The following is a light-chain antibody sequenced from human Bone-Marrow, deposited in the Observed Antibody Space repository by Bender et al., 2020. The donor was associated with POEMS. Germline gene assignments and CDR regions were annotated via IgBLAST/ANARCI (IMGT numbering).Light chain of an antibody. CDR1: SSDIGAYNY. CDR2: DVS. CDR3: SSYTGSSTI. J-gene: IGLJ2*01. Sequence: QSALTQPASVSGSPGQPITISCTGTSSDIGAYNYVSWYQQHPGKAPQLIIFDVSYRPSGISNRFSGSKSGSTASLTISEIQTADEADYYCSSYTGSSTIFGGGTKLTVL. V-gene: IGLV2-14*03.